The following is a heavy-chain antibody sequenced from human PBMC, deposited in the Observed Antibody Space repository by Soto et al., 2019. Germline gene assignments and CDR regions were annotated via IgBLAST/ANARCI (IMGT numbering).Heavy chain of an antibody. Sequence: EVQLVESGGGLVQPGGSLRLSCAASGFTFSSYWMHWVRQAPGKGLVWVSRINSDGSSTSYADSVKGRFTISRDNAKNTLYLQMNSLRAEDTAVYYCARDPPYDSSGYYVYYYYGMDVWGQGTTVTVSS. V-gene: IGHV3-74*01. J-gene: IGHJ6*02. CDR3: ARDPPYDSSGYYVYYYYGMDV. CDR2: INSDGSST. D-gene: IGHD3-22*01. CDR1: GFTFSSYW.